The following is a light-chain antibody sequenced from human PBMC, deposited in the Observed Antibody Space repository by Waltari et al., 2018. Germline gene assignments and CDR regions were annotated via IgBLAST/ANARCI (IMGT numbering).Light chain of an antibody. CDR3: MQARQTPWT. CDR1: QSLLHSSGYTF. CDR2: LVS. Sequence: DIEVTQSPLSLPVSRGEPAYISCMSTQSLLHSSGYTFLDWYLQKPGQSPQLLIYLVSNRASGVPDRFSGSGSGTDFTLKISRVEAEDVGVYYCMQARQTPWTFGQGTKVEIK. J-gene: IGKJ1*01. V-gene: IGKV2-28*01.